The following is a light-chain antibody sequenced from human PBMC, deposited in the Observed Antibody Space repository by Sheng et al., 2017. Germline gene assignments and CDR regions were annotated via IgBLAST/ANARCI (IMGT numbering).Light chain of an antibody. CDR3: CAYAGRSTLI. CDR1: SSDVGSYDF. Sequence: QYALTQPASVSGSPGQSITISCTGASSDVGSYDFVSWYQQHPGKVPKLLIYEVNKRPSGVSNRFSGSKSGNTASLTISGLQAEDEADYYCCAYAGRSTLIFGGGTKVTVL. V-gene: IGLV2-23*02. CDR2: EVN. J-gene: IGLJ2*01.